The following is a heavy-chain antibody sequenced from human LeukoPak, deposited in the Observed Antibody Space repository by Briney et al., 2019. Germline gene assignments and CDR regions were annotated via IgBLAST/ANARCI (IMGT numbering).Heavy chain of an antibody. CDR1: GYSFTTYW. V-gene: IGHV5-51*01. Sequence: PGESLKISCKASGYSFTTYWIGWVRQMPGKGLEWMGIIYPGDSDTRYSPSFQDHVTISVDKSITTAYLQWRSLKAPDTAIYYCARARTRSMVTATDLWGQGTLVTVSS. J-gene: IGHJ4*02. CDR3: ARARTRSMVTATDL. CDR2: IYPGDSDT. D-gene: IGHD2-21*02.